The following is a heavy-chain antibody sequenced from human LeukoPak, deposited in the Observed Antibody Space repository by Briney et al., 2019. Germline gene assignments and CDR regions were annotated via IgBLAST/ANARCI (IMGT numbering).Heavy chain of an antibody. CDR3: ARGRGVWFGELSTPEYFQH. CDR2: IYYSGST. D-gene: IGHD3-10*01. V-gene: IGHV4-59*01. Sequence: SETLSLTCTVSGGSISSYYWSWIRQPPGKGLEWIGYIYYSGSTNYNPSLKSRVTISVDTSKNQFSLKLSSVTAADTAVYYCARGRGVWFGELSTPEYFQHWGQGTLVTVSS. J-gene: IGHJ1*01. CDR1: GGSISSYY.